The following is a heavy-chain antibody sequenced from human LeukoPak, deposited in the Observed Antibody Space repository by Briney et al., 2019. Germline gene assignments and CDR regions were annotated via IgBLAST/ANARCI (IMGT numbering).Heavy chain of an antibody. J-gene: IGHJ4*02. Sequence: PGGSLRLSCAASGFTFSSYDMSWVRQAPGKGLEWVSVIYSGGSTYYADSVKGRFTISRDNSKSTLYIQMNSLRAEDTAVYYCARAKPKNMVRGLIMRRESRYYFDYWGQGTLVTVSS. D-gene: IGHD3-10*01. CDR2: IYSGGST. V-gene: IGHV3-53*01. CDR3: ARAKPKNMVRGLIMRRESRYYFDY. CDR1: GFTFSSYD.